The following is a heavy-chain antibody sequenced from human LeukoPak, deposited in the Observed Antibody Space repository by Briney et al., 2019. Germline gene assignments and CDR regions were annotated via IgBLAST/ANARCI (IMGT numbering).Heavy chain of an antibody. CDR1: GFTFSSYS. CDR3: ATASTVPLQDY. D-gene: IGHD4-17*01. V-gene: IGHV3-48*01. J-gene: IGHJ4*02. CDR2: ISSSSSTT. Sequence: PGGSLRLSCAASGFTFSSYSMNWVRQAPGKGLEWVSYISSSSSTTYYADSVKGRFTISRDNARNTLDLQMDSLRAEDTAVYYCATASTVPLQDYWGQGTLVTVSS.